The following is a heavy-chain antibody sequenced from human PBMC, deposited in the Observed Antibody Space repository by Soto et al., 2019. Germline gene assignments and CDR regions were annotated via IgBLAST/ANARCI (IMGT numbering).Heavy chain of an antibody. J-gene: IGHJ4*02. CDR3: ARAGSDNDY. V-gene: IGHV3-7*05. D-gene: IGHD3-10*01. CDR2: IKQDGSER. Sequence: EVQRVESGGGLVQPGGSLRLSCAASGFTFSNYWMSWVRQAPGKGLEWVANIKQDGSERNYVDSVKGRFTISRDNAKNSLYLQLNSLRAEDTAVYSCARAGSDNDYWGQGTLVTVSS. CDR1: GFTFSNYW.